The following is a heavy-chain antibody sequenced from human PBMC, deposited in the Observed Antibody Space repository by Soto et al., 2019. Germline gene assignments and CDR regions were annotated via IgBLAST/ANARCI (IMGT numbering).Heavy chain of an antibody. CDR3: ASSFAGTTGTGIDY. Sequence: ESGGGVVQPGRSLRLSCAASGFTFSSYAMHWVRQAPGKGLEWVAVISDDGSNKYYADSVKGRFIISRDNSKNTLYLQMNSLRAEDTAVYYCASSFAGTTGTGIDYWGQGTLVAVSS. CDR1: GFTFSSYA. J-gene: IGHJ4*02. D-gene: IGHD1-1*01. CDR2: ISDDGSNK. V-gene: IGHV3-30-3*01.